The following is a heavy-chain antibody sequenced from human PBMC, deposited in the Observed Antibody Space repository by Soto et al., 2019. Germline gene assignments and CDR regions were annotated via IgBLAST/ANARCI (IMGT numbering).Heavy chain of an antibody. J-gene: IGHJ4*02. CDR2: IIPLFGTA. Sequence: SVKVSCKASGGTFSTYAIDWVRQAPGQGLEWMGGIIPLFGTAKYAQNFQGRITITADESTNTAYMELRSLRSQDTAAYYCARGVHYDSSGYYYFYWGQGTLVTVSS. CDR3: ARGVHYDSSGYYYFY. V-gene: IGHV1-69*13. CDR1: GGTFSTYA. D-gene: IGHD3-22*01.